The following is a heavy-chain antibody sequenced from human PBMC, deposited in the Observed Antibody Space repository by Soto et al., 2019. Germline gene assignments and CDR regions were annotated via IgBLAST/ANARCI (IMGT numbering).Heavy chain of an antibody. D-gene: IGHD5-18*01. CDR3: ARKAMGAPVDQ. CDR2: IGAYNGDT. V-gene: IGHV1-18*01. CDR1: GFTFITYG. Sequence: QVQLVQSGAEVKKPGASVKVSCKASGFTFITYGFTWVRQAPGQGLEWMGWIGAYNGDTHYAQKVQGRVTMTTDTSTSTAYMELRSLTSDDTAVYYCARKAMGAPVDQWGQGTLVIVSS. J-gene: IGHJ4*02.